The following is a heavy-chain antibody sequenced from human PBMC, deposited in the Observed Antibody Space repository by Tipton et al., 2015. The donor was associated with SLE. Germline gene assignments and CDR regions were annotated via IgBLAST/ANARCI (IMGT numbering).Heavy chain of an antibody. CDR1: GGSISSHY. CDR2: IYYSGST. CDR3: ARFRGSCYSVDY. Sequence: TLSLTCTVSGGSISSHYWSWIRQPPGKGLEWIGYIYYSGSTNYNPSLKSRVTISVDTSKNQFSLKLSSVTAADTAVYYCARFRGSCYSVDYWGQGTLVTVSS. J-gene: IGHJ4*02. D-gene: IGHD2-15*01. V-gene: IGHV4-59*11.